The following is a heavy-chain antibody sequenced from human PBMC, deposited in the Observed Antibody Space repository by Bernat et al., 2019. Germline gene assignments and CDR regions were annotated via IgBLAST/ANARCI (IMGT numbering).Heavy chain of an antibody. CDR2: IRSKAYGGTT. CDR1: GFTFGDYA. J-gene: IGHJ6*03. CDR3: TRTDYYGSGSYDYYYYYYMDV. D-gene: IGHD3-10*01. Sequence: EVQLVESGGGLVQPGRSLRLSCTASGFTFGDYAMSWVRQAPGKGLEWVGFIRSKAYGGTTEYAASVKGRFTISRDDSKSIAYLQMNSLKTEDTAVYYCTRTDYYGSGSYDYYYYYYMDVWGKGTTVTVSS. V-gene: IGHV3-49*04.